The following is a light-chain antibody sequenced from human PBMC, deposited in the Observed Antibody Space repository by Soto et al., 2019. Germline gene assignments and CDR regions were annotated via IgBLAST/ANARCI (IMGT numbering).Light chain of an antibody. CDR1: QSVSSSY. CDR2: GAS. CDR3: QQYGSSPWT. J-gene: IGKJ1*01. V-gene: IGKV3-20*01. Sequence: EIVLTQSPGTLSLSPGERATLSCRASQSVSSSYLAWYQRKPGQAPRLLIYGASSRATGIPDRFSGSGSGTDFTLTISRLEPEDFGVYYCQQYGSSPWTFGQGTKVDIK.